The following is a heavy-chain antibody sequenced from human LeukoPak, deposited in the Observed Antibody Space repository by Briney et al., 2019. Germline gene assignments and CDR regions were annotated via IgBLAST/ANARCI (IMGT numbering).Heavy chain of an antibody. CDR2: IIPIHGIA. V-gene: IGHV1-69*04. D-gene: IGHD6-19*01. CDR1: GGTFSSYA. Sequence: SVKVSCKASGGTFSSYAISWVRQAPGQGLEWMGRIIPIHGIANYAQKFQGRVTITADKSTSTAYMELSSLRSEDTAVYYCARASPPYSSGWYPFNWFDPWGQGTLVTVSS. J-gene: IGHJ5*02. CDR3: ARASPPYSSGWYPFNWFDP.